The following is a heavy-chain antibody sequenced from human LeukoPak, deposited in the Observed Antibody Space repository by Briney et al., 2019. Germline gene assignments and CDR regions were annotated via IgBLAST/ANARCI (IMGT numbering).Heavy chain of an antibody. CDR3: ARRGTRYNWFDP. CDR1: GGSFSGYY. Sequence: SETLSLTCAVYGGSFSGYYWSWIRQPPGKGLEWIGEINHSGSTNYNPSLKSRVTISVGTSKNQFSLKLSSVTAADTAVYYCARRGTRYNWFDPWGQGTLVTVSS. CDR2: INHSGST. V-gene: IGHV4-34*01. J-gene: IGHJ5*02.